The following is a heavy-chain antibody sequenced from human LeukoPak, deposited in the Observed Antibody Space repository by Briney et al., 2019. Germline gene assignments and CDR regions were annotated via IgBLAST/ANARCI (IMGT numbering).Heavy chain of an antibody. CDR3: ARLTGYCSASSCHSLWFDP. J-gene: IGHJ5*02. D-gene: IGHD2-15*01. CDR1: GGSISSYY. V-gene: IGHV4-59*01. CDR2: IDYSGST. Sequence: SETLSLTCTVSGGSISSYYWSWIRQPPGKGLEWIGYIDYSGSTNYNPSLKSRVTISIATSKNQFSLKLRSVTAADTAVYYCARLTGYCSASSCHSLWFDPWGPGTLVTVSS.